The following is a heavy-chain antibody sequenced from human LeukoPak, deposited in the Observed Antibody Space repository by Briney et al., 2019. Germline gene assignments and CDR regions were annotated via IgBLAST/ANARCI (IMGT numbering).Heavy chain of an antibody. Sequence: GGSLRLSCAASGFTFSTSWMYWVRQGPGKGLVWVSRINSDGSDTRYADSVKGRFTISRDNSNTTLYLQMSSLRAEDTAIYYCAKLDGSGSYYSGLDYWGQGTLVTVSS. CDR3: AKLDGSGSYYSGLDY. CDR2: INSDGSDT. J-gene: IGHJ4*02. CDR1: GFTFSTSW. V-gene: IGHV3-74*01. D-gene: IGHD3-10*01.